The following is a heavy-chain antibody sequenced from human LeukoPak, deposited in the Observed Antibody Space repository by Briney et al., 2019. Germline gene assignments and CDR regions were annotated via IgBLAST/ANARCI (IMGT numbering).Heavy chain of an antibody. CDR2: ISGSGGST. Sequence: GGSLRLSCAASGFTFSSYAMSWVRQAPGKGLEWVSAISGSGGSTYYADSVKGRFTISRDNYKNTLYLQMNSLRAEDTAVYYCAKLVGAAWDAFDIWGQGTMVTVSS. J-gene: IGHJ3*02. D-gene: IGHD1-26*01. CDR1: GFTFSSYA. V-gene: IGHV3-23*01. CDR3: AKLVGAAWDAFDI.